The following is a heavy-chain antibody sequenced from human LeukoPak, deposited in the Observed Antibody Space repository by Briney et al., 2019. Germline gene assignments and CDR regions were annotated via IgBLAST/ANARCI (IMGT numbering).Heavy chain of an antibody. D-gene: IGHD4-11*01. Sequence: GGSLRLSCAASGFTVSRNYMSWVRPAAGNVLEWDSVVHSGGDTYYADSVKGRFTISRDNSKNTLYLQMGSLREEDMAVYYCARVGVYSNYDYWGQGTLVTVSS. CDR3: ARVGVYSNYDY. CDR2: VHSGGDT. V-gene: IGHV3-66*01. CDR1: GFTVSRNY. J-gene: IGHJ4*02.